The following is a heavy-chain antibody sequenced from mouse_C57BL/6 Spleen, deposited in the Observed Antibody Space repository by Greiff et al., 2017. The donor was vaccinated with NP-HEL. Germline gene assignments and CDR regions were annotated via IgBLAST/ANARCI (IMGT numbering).Heavy chain of an antibody. CDR2: IHPNSGST. Sequence: QVQLQQPGAELVKPGASVKLSCKASGYTFTSYWMHWVKQRPGQGLEWIGMIHPNSGSTNYNEKFKSKATLTVDKSSSTAYMQLSSLTSEDSVVYYCARGRTGTYFDYWGQGTTLTVSS. CDR1: GYTFTSYW. CDR3: ARGRTGTYFDY. J-gene: IGHJ2*01. D-gene: IGHD4-1*01. V-gene: IGHV1-64*01.